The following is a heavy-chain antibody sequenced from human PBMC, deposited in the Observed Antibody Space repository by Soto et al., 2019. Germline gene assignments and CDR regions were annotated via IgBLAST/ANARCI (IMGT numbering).Heavy chain of an antibody. CDR2: INHSGTI. D-gene: IGHD2-21*02. J-gene: IGHJ6*02. V-gene: IGHV4-34*01. CDR3: ARADRTLVTSYSLDV. CDR1: GGSFSGYY. Sequence: LSLTCAVYGGSFSGYYWTWIRQPPGKGLEWIGEINHSGTINFNPSLKSRLTISLDTSKKHFSLKLSSVTDADTAAYYCARADRTLVTSYSLDVWGQGTTVTVSS.